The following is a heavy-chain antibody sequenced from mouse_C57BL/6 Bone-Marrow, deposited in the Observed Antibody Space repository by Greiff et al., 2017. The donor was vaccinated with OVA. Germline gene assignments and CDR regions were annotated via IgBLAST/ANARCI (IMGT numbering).Heavy chain of an antibody. D-gene: IGHD2-4*01. V-gene: IGHV1-64*01. CDR3: ARGRLRRGYWYFDV. CDR2: IHPNSGST. CDR1: GYTFTSYW. J-gene: IGHJ1*03. Sequence: QVQLQQPGAELVKPGASVKLSCKASGYTFTSYWMHWVKQRPGQGLEWIGMIHPNSGSTNYNEKFKSKATLTVDKSSSTAYMQLSSLTSEDSAVYYCARGRLRRGYWYFDVWGTGTTVTVPS.